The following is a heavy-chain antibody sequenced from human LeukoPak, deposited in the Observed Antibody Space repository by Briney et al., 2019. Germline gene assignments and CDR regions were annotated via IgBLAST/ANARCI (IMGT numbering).Heavy chain of an antibody. Sequence: GRSLRLSCAASGFTFSNYAMHWVRQAPGKGPEWVAVISYDGSNKYYADSVKGRFTISRDNSKNTLYLQMNSLRAEDTAVHYCARELTWGSFDYWGQGTLVTVSS. CDR3: ARELTWGSFDY. V-gene: IGHV3-30*04. J-gene: IGHJ4*02. CDR2: ISYDGSNK. CDR1: GFTFSNYA. D-gene: IGHD7-27*01.